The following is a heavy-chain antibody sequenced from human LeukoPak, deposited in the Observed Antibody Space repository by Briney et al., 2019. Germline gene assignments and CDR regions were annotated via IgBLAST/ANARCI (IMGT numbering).Heavy chain of an antibody. CDR3: ARVGDTTGAFDI. CDR1: GYTFTSYD. D-gene: IGHD3-16*01. Sequence: ASVKVSCKASGYTFTSYDINWVRQATGQGLEWMGWMNPNSGNTGYAQKFQGRVTITRNTSISTAYMELSSLRSEDTAVYYCARVGDTTGAFDIGGQGTMVTVSS. V-gene: IGHV1-8*03. CDR2: MNPNSGNT. J-gene: IGHJ3*02.